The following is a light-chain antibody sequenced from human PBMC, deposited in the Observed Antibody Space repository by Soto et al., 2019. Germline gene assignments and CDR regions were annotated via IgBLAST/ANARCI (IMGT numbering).Light chain of an antibody. CDR1: SSNIGSNY. CDR3: AAWDDSLSGGV. Sequence: QLVLTQPPSASGTPGQRVTISCSGSSSNIGSNYAYWYQQLPGTAPKLLMYSNNQRPSGVPDRFSGSKSGTSASLAISGLRSEDEADYYCAAWDDSLSGGVFGGGTKLTVL. V-gene: IGLV1-47*02. CDR2: SNN. J-gene: IGLJ3*02.